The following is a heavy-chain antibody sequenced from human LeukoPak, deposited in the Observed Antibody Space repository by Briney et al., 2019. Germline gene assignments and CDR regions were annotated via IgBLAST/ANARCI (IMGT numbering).Heavy chain of an antibody. D-gene: IGHD3-10*01. CDR1: GFTFSRYS. Sequence: PGGSLRLSCAASGFTFSRYSMTWVRQAPGKGLEWVASITSSSISVYYADSLKGRFTISRDDAENSLHLQMNSLRAEDTAVYYCARGSVSGIFDYWGQGTLVTVSS. J-gene: IGHJ4*02. CDR2: ITSSSISV. CDR3: ARGSVSGIFDY. V-gene: IGHV3-21*06.